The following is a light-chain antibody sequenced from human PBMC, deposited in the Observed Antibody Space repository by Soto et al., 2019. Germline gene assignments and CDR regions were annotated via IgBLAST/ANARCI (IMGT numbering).Light chain of an antibody. V-gene: IGKV3-15*01. CDR1: QCLXSN. CDR2: GAS. Sequence: IVMTQSPATLSVSPGERATLSCRASQCLXSNFAWYQQKPGQAPRLLXDGASTRATGSPARLSGSGSGTEFTLTISSLQSEDFTVYYCQQYKNWPRTFGGGTKVDIK. CDR3: QQYKNWPRT. J-gene: IGKJ4*01.